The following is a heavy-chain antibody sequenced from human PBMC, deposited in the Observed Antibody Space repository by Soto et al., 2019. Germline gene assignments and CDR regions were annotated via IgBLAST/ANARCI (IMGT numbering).Heavy chain of an antibody. J-gene: IGHJ3*02. CDR2: INPNSGGT. CDR3: ATVLYDSSGPSAFDI. D-gene: IGHD3-22*01. Sequence: ASVTVYCEGSGYTFTGSYMHWVRQAPAQGLEWMGWINPNSGGTNYAQKFQGRVTMTRDTSISTAYMELSRLRSDDTAVYYCATVLYDSSGPSAFDIWGQGTMVTVSS. CDR1: GYTFTGSY. V-gene: IGHV1-2*02.